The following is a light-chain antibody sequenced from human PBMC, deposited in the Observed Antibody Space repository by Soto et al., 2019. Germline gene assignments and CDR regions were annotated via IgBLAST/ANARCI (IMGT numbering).Light chain of an antibody. CDR1: QSLSSN. J-gene: IGKJ2*01. CDR3: QHYNNWPYT. Sequence: EIVVTQSPATLSVFPGERATLSCRASQSLSSNLAWYQQKPGQAPWLLIYDTSTRATDIPARFSGSGSGTEFTLTISSLQSEDFAVYYCQHYNNWPYTFGQGTKLEI. V-gene: IGKV3-15*01. CDR2: DTS.